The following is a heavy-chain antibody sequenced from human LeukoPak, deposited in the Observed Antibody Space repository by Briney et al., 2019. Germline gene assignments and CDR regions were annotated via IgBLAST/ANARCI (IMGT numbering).Heavy chain of an antibody. D-gene: IGHD3-3*01. CDR2: IKQDGSEK. J-gene: IGHJ4*02. CDR1: GFTFSSYG. CDR3: ARAPPYYDFWSGYEGGGYFDY. Sequence: GGSLRLSCAASGFTFSSYGMHWVRQAPGKGLEWVANIKQDGSEKYYVDSVKGRFTISRDNAKNSLYLQMNSLRAEDTAVYYCARAPPYYDFWSGYEGGGYFDYWGQGTLVTVSS. V-gene: IGHV3-7*03.